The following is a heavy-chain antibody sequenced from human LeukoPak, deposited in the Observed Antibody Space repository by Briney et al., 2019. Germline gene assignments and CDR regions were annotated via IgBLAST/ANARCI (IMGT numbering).Heavy chain of an antibody. V-gene: IGHV5-51*01. CDR2: IYPGDSDA. CDR3: ARDLDITSAGAPHGY. J-gene: IGHJ4*02. Sequence: GESLKISCKGSGYSFTNYWIAWVRQMPGKGLEWMGIIYPGDSDARYSPSFQGQVTISADKSISTAYLQWGSLRASDTAIYYCARDLDITSAGAPHGYWGQGTLVTVSS. CDR1: GYSFTNYW. D-gene: IGHD6-13*01.